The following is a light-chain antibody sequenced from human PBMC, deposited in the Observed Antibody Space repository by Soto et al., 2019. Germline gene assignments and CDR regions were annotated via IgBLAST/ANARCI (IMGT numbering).Light chain of an antibody. J-gene: IGLJ1*01. CDR2: DVS. V-gene: IGLV2-11*01. CDR1: TSDVGTYDF. CDR3: CLYAVTFYV. Sequence: QSVLTQPRSVSGSPGQSVTISCPGTTSDVGTYDFVSWYQQHPGKAPRLMIFDVSERPSGAPDRFSGSKSGNTASLTISGLQAEDEADYYCCLYAVTFYVFGTGTKVTVL.